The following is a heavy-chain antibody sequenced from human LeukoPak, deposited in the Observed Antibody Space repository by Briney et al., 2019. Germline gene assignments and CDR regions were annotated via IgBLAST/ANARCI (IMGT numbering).Heavy chain of an antibody. D-gene: IGHD3-10*01. Sequence: SETLSLTCAVYGGSFSGYYWSWIRQPPGKGLEWIGEINHSGSTNYNPSFKSRVTISVDTSKNQFSLKLSSVTAADTAVYYCARVEEGYGSGRRGNFYYYYMDVWGKGTTVTISS. CDR1: GGSFSGYY. V-gene: IGHV4-34*01. J-gene: IGHJ6*03. CDR2: INHSGST. CDR3: ARVEEGYGSGRRGNFYYYYMDV.